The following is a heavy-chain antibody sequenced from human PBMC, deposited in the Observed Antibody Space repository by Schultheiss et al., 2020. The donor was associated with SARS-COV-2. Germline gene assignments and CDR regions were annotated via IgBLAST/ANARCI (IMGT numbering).Heavy chain of an antibody. Sequence: GGSLRLSCAASGFTFSSYGMHWVRQAPGKGLEWVAVIWYDGSNKYYADSVKGRFTISRDNSKNTLYLQMNSLRAEDTAVYYCARDLSGVVVSQPAYWGQGTLVTVSS. V-gene: IGHV3-33*01. CDR2: IWYDGSNK. CDR1: GFTFSSYG. CDR3: ARDLSGVVVSQPAY. J-gene: IGHJ4*02. D-gene: IGHD2-2*01.